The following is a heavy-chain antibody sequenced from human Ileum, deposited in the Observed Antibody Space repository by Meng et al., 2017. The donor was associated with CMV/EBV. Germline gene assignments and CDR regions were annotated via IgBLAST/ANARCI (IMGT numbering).Heavy chain of an antibody. V-gene: IGHV4-38-2*02. CDR3: ARGIVVAGIDY. CDR1: GYSISSGYY. CDR2: IYHSGST. Sequence: SETLSLTCTVSGYSISSGYYWGWIRQPPGKGLGWIGSIYHSGSTYYNPSLKSRVTISVDTSKNQFSLTLSYVTAADTAVYYCARGIVVAGIDYWGQGTLVTVSS. D-gene: IGHD6-19*01. J-gene: IGHJ4*02.